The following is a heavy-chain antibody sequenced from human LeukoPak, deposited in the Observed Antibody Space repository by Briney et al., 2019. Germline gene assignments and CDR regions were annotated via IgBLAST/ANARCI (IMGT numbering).Heavy chain of an antibody. Sequence: ASVKVSCKASGYTFTSYYMHWVRQAPGQGLEWMGIINPSGGSTNYAQKFQGRATMTRDTSTSTVYMELSSLRSEDTAVYYCARGSFNWNAFDYWGQGTLVTVSS. CDR1: GYTFTSYY. CDR3: ARGSFNWNAFDY. CDR2: INPSGGST. V-gene: IGHV1-46*01. J-gene: IGHJ4*02. D-gene: IGHD1-20*01.